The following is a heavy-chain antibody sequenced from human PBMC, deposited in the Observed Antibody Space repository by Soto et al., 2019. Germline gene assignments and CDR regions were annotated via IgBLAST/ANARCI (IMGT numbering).Heavy chain of an antibody. D-gene: IGHD3-3*01. Sequence: QVQLQESGPGLVRPSQTLSLTCDVSGASVKTGGYYWTWIRQHPEKGLEWIGYINYSGTTYNPSLKSRAFLSLDMSKNQFSLNLTSVTAADTAVYYCATHRGYDFYSPDSWGQGILVTVSS. CDR1: GASVKTGGYY. CDR3: ATHRGYDFYSPDS. J-gene: IGHJ4*02. CDR2: INYSGTT. V-gene: IGHV4-31*11.